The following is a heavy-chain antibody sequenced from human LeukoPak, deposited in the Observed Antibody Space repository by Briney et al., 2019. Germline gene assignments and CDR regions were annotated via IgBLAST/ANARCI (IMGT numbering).Heavy chain of an antibody. D-gene: IGHD6-19*01. V-gene: IGHV3-21*01. CDR3: ARARAVAGTPKY. CDR2: ISSSSSYI. Sequence: GGSLRLSCAASGFTFSSYSMNWVRQAPGKGLEWASSISSSSSYIYYADSVKGRFTISRDNAKNSLYLQMNSLRAEDTAVYYCARARAVAGTPKYWGQGTLVTVSS. CDR1: GFTFSSYS. J-gene: IGHJ4*02.